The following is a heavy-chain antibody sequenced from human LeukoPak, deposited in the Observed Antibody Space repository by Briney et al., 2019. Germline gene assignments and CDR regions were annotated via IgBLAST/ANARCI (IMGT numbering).Heavy chain of an antibody. Sequence: GGSLRLSCAASGITFSNYAVSWVRQAPEKGLDWVSVISGSAHKIRYADSVKGRFTISRDNSENIVYLQMNNLRVEDTAVYYCAGRPTGYSSGYIHWGQGTLVTVSS. V-gene: IGHV3-23*01. CDR2: ISGSAHKI. CDR1: GITFSNYA. D-gene: IGHD5-18*01. J-gene: IGHJ4*02. CDR3: AGRPTGYSSGYIH.